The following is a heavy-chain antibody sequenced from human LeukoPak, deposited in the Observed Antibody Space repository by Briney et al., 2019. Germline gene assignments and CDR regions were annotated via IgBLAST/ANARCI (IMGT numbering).Heavy chain of an antibody. D-gene: IGHD3-10*01. Sequence: GGSLRLSCAASGFTFSSYSMNWVRQAPGKGLEWVSSISSSSSYIYYAGSVKGRFTISRDNAKNSLYLQMNSLRAEDTAVYYCARGNILLWFGELYYFDYWGQGTLVTVSS. CDR2: ISSSSSYI. CDR3: ARGNILLWFGELYYFDY. CDR1: GFTFSSYS. V-gene: IGHV3-21*01. J-gene: IGHJ4*02.